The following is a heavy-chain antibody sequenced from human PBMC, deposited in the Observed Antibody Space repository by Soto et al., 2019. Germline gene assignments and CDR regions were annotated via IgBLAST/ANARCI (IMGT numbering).Heavy chain of an antibody. CDR3: VKGGTGTNIILDS. CDR1: GFSSRDYA. CDR2: IRGTGDTT. Sequence: EVELLESGGGLVEPGASLRLSCAASGFSSRDYAMSWVRQSPGKGLEWLPAIRGTGDTTYYADAVKGRVTISRDNDKNTLYLQMNGLRDGDTAVYFCVKGGTGTNIILDSWGPGTPVIVS. D-gene: IGHD1-1*01. V-gene: IGHV3-23*01. J-gene: IGHJ5*01.